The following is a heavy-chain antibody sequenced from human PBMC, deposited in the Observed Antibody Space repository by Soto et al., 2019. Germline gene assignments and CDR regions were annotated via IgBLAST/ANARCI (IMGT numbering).Heavy chain of an antibody. V-gene: IGHV1-69*11. CDR2: IVPSLDTT. Sequence: QVHLVQSGTEVKKPGSSVKVSCKASGGTFSSSGFSWVRQAPGQGLEWIGMIVPSLDTTNYAQKFQARVTITADEVTSTGYMELRSLRSEDTAVYYCARWPQPRYTADPYAVDVWGQGTRVIVSS. CDR1: GGTFSSSG. CDR3: ARWPQPRYTADPYAVDV. D-gene: IGHD3-16*02. J-gene: IGHJ6*02.